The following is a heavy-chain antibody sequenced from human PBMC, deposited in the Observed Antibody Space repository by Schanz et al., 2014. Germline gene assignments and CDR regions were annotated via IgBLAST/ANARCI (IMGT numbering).Heavy chain of an antibody. D-gene: IGHD2-8*01. V-gene: IGHV1-2*04. J-gene: IGHJ6*02. CDR1: GYTFSDYY. Sequence: QVQLVQSGAEVKKPGASVKVSCKASGYTFSDYYIHWVRQAPGQGLEWMGWINPHTGGTNFAQKFQGWVTVIRDTSISTVDMELSRVTYEDTAVYYCARDDNAYYYGMDVWCYGTT. CDR3: ARDDNAYYYGMDV. CDR2: INPHTGGT.